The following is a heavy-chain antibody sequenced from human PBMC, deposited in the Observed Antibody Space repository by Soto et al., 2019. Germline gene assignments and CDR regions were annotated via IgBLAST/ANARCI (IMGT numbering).Heavy chain of an antibody. CDR3: ARASHPPYSSSWYRVGPDNY. CDR2: IYSGGST. V-gene: IGHV3-66*01. Sequence: EVQLVESGGGLVQPGGSLRLSCAASGFTVSSNYMSWVRQAPGKGLEWVSVIYSGGSTYYADSVKGRFTISRDNSKNTLYLQMNSLRAEDTAVYYCARASHPPYSSSWYRVGPDNYWGQGTLVTVSS. CDR1: GFTVSSNY. J-gene: IGHJ4*02. D-gene: IGHD6-13*01.